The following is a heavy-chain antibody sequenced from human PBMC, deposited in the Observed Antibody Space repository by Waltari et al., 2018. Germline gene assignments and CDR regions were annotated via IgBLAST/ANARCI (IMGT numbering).Heavy chain of an antibody. CDR2: ISYDGSKQ. CDR3: AKDRGNLRFDP. CDR1: GFTFSSYG. D-gene: IGHD3-16*01. V-gene: IGHV3-30*18. Sequence: QVQLVESGGGVVQPGRSLRLSCAASGFTFSSYGMHWVRQAPGKGLGWVAVISYDGSKQYYADSVKGRVTISRDNSKNTLYLQMNSLRAEDTAVYYCAKDRGNLRFDPWGQGTLVTVSS. J-gene: IGHJ5*02.